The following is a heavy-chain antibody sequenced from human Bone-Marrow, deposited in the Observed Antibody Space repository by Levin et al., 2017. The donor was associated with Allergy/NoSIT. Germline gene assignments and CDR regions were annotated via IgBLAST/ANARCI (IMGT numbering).Heavy chain of an antibody. J-gene: IGHJ3*02. Sequence: KISCKASGGTFSSYAISWVRQAPGQGLEWMGGIIPIFGTANYAQKFQGRVTITADKSTSTAYMELSSLRSEDTAVYYCARVDSNCSGGSCYPDAFDIWGQGTMVTVSS. CDR1: GGTFSSYA. CDR3: ARVDSNCSGGSCYPDAFDI. V-gene: IGHV1-69*06. CDR2: IIPIFGTA. D-gene: IGHD2-15*01.